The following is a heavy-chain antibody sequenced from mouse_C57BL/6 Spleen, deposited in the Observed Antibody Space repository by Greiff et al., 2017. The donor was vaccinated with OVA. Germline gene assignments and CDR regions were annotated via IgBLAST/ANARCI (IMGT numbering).Heavy chain of an antibody. J-gene: IGHJ3*01. CDR2: IFPGSGST. CDR3: ARPPYYGSSPAWFAY. CDR1: GYTFTGYW. Sequence: QVQLQQSGAELMKPGASVKLSCKATGYTFTGYWIEWVTQRPGHGLEWIGEIFPGSGSTNYNEKFKGKATFTADTSSTTAYMQLSSLTTEDSAIYYCARPPYYGSSPAWFAYWGQGTLVTVSA. V-gene: IGHV1-9*01. D-gene: IGHD1-1*01.